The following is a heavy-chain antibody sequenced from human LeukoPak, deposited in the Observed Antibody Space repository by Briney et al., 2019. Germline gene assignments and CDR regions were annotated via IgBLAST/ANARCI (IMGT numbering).Heavy chain of an antibody. V-gene: IGHV4-59*01. D-gene: IGHD3-10*01. CDR3: TRSELLWFGGVNSGFDY. CDR2: IYYSGST. Sequence: KPSETLSLTCTVSGGSISSYYWSWIRQPPGKGLEWIGYIYYSGSTNYNPPLKSRVTISLDTSKNQFSLKLSSVTAADTAVYYCTRSELLWFGGVNSGFDYWGQGTLVTVSS. CDR1: GGSISSYY. J-gene: IGHJ4*02.